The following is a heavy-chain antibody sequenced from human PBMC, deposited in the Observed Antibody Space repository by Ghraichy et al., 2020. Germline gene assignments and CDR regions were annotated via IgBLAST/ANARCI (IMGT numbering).Heavy chain of an antibody. Sequence: GGSLRLACSASGFTFSNYAMHWVRQAPGKGLEYVSSISTYGGTTYYADFVKGRFTISRDNSKSTLYLQMSSLRAEDTALYYCVKDLQGYTGSGTNFEYWGQGTLIVVSS. V-gene: IGHV3-64D*06. CDR2: ISTYGGTT. D-gene: IGHD5-12*01. CDR3: VKDLQGYTGSGTNFEY. CDR1: GFTFSNYA. J-gene: IGHJ4*02.